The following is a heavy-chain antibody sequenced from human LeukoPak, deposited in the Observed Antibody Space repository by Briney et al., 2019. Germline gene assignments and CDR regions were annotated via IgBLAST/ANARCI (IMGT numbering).Heavy chain of an antibody. CDR2: ITSGSSYI. Sequence: PGGSLRLSCAASGFTFSSYNMNWVRQAPGQGLEWVSSITSGSSYIYYADSVKGRFTISRDNAKNSLYLQMNSLRAEDTAFYYCARHDFWSGFKGGDYWGQGTLVTVSS. CDR3: ARHDFWSGFKGGDY. V-gene: IGHV3-21*04. J-gene: IGHJ4*02. CDR1: GFTFSSYN. D-gene: IGHD3-3*01.